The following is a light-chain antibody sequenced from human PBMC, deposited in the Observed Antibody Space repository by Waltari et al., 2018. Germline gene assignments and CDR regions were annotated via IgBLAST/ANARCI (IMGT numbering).Light chain of an antibody. CDR2: MAS. V-gene: IGKV1-5*03. CDR1: QSISSW. CDR3: QQYNAYRA. Sequence: DIQLTQSPSTLSASVGDRVTITCRASQSISSWLAWYQQKPGRVPKLLIYMASTLESGVPSRFSGSGSGTEFTLTISSLQPDDFATYYCQQYNAYRAFGQGTKVEVK. J-gene: IGKJ1*01.